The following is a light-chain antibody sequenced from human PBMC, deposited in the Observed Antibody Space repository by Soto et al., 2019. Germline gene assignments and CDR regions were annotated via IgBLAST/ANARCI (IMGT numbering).Light chain of an antibody. V-gene: IGKV1-5*03. Sequence: DIQMTQSPSTLSASVGDRVTITCRASQGISSWLAWYQQKPGKAPKLLIYKASSLESGVPSRFSGSGSGTEFTLTISSRQPDDFATYYCQQYNSYSALTFGGGTKVEI. CDR1: QGISSW. J-gene: IGKJ4*01. CDR2: KAS. CDR3: QQYNSYSALT.